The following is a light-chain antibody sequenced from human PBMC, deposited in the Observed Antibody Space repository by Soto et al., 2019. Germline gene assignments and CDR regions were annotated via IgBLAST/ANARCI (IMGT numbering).Light chain of an antibody. CDR2: GAS. CDR1: QSVSSN. V-gene: IGKV3-20*01. J-gene: IGKJ1*01. Sequence: MVMTQSPATPSVSTGERATLSCRGSQSVSSNLAWYQQKPGQAPRVLIHGASNRATGIPDRLSGSGSGTDFTLTISRPEPEDFAVYYCQQYGSSGTFGQGTKVDIK. CDR3: QQYGSSGT.